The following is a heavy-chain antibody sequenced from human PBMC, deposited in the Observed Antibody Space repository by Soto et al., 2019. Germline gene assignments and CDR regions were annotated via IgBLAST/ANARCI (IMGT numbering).Heavy chain of an antibody. Sequence: GESLKISCKGSGYSFTSYWINWVRQMPGKVLEWMGIIYPGDSDTRYSPSFQGQVTISADKSIDTAYLQWRSLKASDTAVYYCARHHGSPGSYFGLDVWGQGXTVSVS. CDR2: IYPGDSDT. J-gene: IGHJ6*02. D-gene: IGHD6-13*01. V-gene: IGHV5-51*01. CDR3: ARHHGSPGSYFGLDV. CDR1: GYSFTSYW.